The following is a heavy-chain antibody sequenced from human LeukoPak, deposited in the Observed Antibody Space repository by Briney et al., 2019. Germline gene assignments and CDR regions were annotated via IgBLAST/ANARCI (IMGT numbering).Heavy chain of an antibody. V-gene: IGHV4-59*08. CDR3: AGGRRTRYCSGGSCYYFDY. Sequence: KPSETLSLTCTVSGGSISNYWSWIRQPPGKGLEWIGYIYYSGSTNYNPSLKSRVTISVDTSKNQFSLKLSSVTAADTAVYYCAGGRRTRYCSGGSCYYFDYWGQGTLVTVSS. J-gene: IGHJ4*02. D-gene: IGHD2-15*01. CDR1: GGSISNY. CDR2: IYYSGST.